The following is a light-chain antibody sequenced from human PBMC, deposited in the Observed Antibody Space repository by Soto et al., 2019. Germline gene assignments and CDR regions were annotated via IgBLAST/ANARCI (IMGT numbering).Light chain of an antibody. CDR2: SNN. V-gene: IGLV1-47*02. J-gene: IGLJ2*01. CDR3: ASWDDLLGAFI. Sequence: QSVLTQPPSASGTPGQRVFISCSGSSSNIGGTNYAYWYQQLPGAAPKLLMHSNNLRPSGVPERISGSKSGTSASLAISGLRYEDEAVYYCASWDDLLGAFIFGGGTKVTVL. CDR1: SSNIGGTNY.